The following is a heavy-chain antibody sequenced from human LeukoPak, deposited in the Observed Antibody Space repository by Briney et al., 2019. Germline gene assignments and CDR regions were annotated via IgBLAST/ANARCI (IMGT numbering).Heavy chain of an antibody. V-gene: IGHV1-69*06. D-gene: IGHD2-15*01. CDR2: IIPIFGTA. CDR1: GGTFSSYA. Sequence: GASVKVSCKASGGTFSSYAISWVRQAPGQGLEWMGGIIPIFGTANYAQKFQGRVTITADKSTCTAYMELSSLRSEDTAVYYCARGIEEDIVVVVAATPAGAFDIWGQGTMVTVSS. CDR3: ARGIEEDIVVVVAATPAGAFDI. J-gene: IGHJ3*02.